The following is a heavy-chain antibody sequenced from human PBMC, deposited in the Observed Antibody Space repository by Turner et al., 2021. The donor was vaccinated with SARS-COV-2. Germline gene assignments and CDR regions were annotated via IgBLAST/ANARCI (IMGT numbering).Heavy chain of an antibody. V-gene: IGHV1-3*01. CDR2: INAGNGKT. CDR1: GYTFTSYA. J-gene: IGHJ4*02. Sequence: QVQLVQSGAEVKKPGASVKVSCKASGYTFTSYAMHWVRQAPGQRLEWMGWINAGNGKTKYSQTFQGRVTITRDTSASTAYMELSSLRSEDTAVYYCARDVGYCSSTSCYTGSHFDYWGQGTLVTVSS. D-gene: IGHD2-2*02. CDR3: ARDVGYCSSTSCYTGSHFDY.